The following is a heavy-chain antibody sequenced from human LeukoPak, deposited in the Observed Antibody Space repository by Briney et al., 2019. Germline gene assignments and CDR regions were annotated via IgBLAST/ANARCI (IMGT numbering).Heavy chain of an antibody. CDR3: ARCAGPVETD. V-gene: IGHV3-7*03. CDR1: GFTLSTYW. J-gene: IGHJ4*02. D-gene: IGHD2-21*02. CDR2: IKQDGSEK. Sequence: GGSLRLSCAASGFTLSTYWMSWVRQAPGKGLEWVANIKQDGSEKYSLDSVKGRFTISRDNAKNSLYLQMNSLRAEDTAVYCCARCAGPVETDWGQGTLVTVSS.